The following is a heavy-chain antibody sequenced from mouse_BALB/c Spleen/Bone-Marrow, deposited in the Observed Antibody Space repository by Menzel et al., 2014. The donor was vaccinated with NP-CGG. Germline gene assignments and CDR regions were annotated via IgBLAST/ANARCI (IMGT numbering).Heavy chain of an antibody. CDR2: IDPANGDT. D-gene: IGHD1-2*01. CDR1: GFNIKDIY. CDR3: ARDYGPFDY. J-gene: IGHJ2*01. Sequence: VQLQQSGAELVKPGASVKLSCTASGFNIKDIYMHWVKQRPEQGLEWIRRIDPANGDTKYDPKFQGKATITADTSSNTAYLQLSSLTSEDTAVYYCARDYGPFDYWGQGTTLTVSS. V-gene: IGHV14-3*02.